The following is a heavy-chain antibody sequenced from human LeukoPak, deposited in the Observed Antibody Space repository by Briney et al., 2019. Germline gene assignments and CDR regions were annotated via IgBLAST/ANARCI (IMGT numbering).Heavy chain of an antibody. V-gene: IGHV4-39*07. CDR2: IYYSGST. J-gene: IGHJ3*02. Sequence: SETLSLTCTVSGGSISSSNYYWGWIRQPPGKGLEWIGSIYYSGSTYYNPSLKSRVTISVDTSKNQFSLKLSSVTAADTAVYYCAREYNWNDRRGDAFDIWGQGTMVTVSS. CDR1: GGSISSSNYY. CDR3: AREYNWNDRRGDAFDI. D-gene: IGHD1-1*01.